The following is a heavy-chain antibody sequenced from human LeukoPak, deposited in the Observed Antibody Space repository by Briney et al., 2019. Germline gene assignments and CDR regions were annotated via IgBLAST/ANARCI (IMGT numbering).Heavy chain of an antibody. D-gene: IGHD2-21*02. CDR2: INPNSGVT. J-gene: IGHJ4*02. V-gene: IGHV1-2*02. CDR1: GYTFTGNY. Sequence: VAAVKVSFKATGYTFTGNYLHWVRQAPGRGLECMGWINPNSGVTNYAQKFQGRVATTRDKSINTAYMELSSLGSDDTAVYFCARASSCGAGCYYYFEYWGQGTLVAVSS. CDR3: ARASSCGAGCYYYFEY.